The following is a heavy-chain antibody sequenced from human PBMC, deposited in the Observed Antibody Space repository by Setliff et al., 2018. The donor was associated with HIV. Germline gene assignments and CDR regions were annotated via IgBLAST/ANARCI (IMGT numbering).Heavy chain of an antibody. CDR3: AWTQDGPGGNYFDH. V-gene: IGHV1-46*01. CDR1: EAPSAAML. CDR2: GST. J-gene: IGHJ4*02. Sequence: GASVRSPARLLEAPSAAMLSAGCDRPLDKGLSGGSTTYAQKFQGRVSMTRDTSTSTVYMDLSSLRSEDTAVYYCAWTQDGPGGNYFDHWGQGTLVTVSS.